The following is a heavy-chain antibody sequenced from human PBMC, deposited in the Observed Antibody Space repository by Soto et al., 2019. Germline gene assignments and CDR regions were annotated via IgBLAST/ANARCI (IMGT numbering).Heavy chain of an antibody. Sequence: EVQLVESGGGLVQPGRSLRLSCAASGFTFDDYAMHWVRQPPGKGLEWVSGISWNSGSIGYSESVKVRFNMYRDNAKISLYLYMKSLCGEETVLYYCANDSVGSRSWLGYWGQGSLVTVSS. J-gene: IGHJ4*02. CDR3: ANDSVGSRSWLGY. D-gene: IGHD6-13*01. CDR2: ISWNSGSI. CDR1: GFTFDDYA. V-gene: IGHV3-9*01.